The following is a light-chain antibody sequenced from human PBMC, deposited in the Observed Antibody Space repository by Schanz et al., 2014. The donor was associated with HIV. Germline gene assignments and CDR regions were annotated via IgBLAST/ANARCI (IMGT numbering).Light chain of an antibody. CDR1: SGSITNNY. Sequence: NFMLTQPHSVSESPGKTVTISCTRSSGSITNNYVNWYQQRPGSAPTTVIYEDNQRPSGVPDRFSGSIDSSSNSASLTISGLKTEDEADYYCQSYDSSNQVFGGGTKLTVL. CDR3: QSYDSSNQV. V-gene: IGLV6-57*04. J-gene: IGLJ2*01. CDR2: EDN.